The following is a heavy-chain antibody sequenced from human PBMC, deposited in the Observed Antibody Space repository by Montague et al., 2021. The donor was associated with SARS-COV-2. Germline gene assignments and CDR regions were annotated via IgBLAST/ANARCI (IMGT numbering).Heavy chain of an antibody. D-gene: IGHD6-13*01. CDR2: IYYSGST. CDR1: GGSVSSGGYY. J-gene: IGHJ4*02. V-gene: IGHV4-61*08. CDR3: ARVSLAAAATRSDY. Sequence: SETLSLTCTVSGGSVSSGGYYWCWIRQPPGKGLEWIGHIYYSGSTNYNPSLKSRVTISLDTSKNQFSLKLTSVTAADTAVYYCARVSLAAAATRSDYWGQGTLVTVSS.